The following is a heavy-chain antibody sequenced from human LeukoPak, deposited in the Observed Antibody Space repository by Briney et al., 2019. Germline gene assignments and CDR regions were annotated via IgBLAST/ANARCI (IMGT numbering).Heavy chain of an antibody. J-gene: IGHJ4*02. CDR3: AIDQGGLTYY. Sequence: GGSLRLSCAASGFSFSSFGMHWVRQAPGKGLEWVAVIWYDGSNKYYADSVKGRFTISRDNSKNTLYLQMNSVRAEDTAIYFCAIDQGGLTYYWGQGTLVTVYS. V-gene: IGHV3-33*03. D-gene: IGHD1-14*01. CDR1: GFSFSSFG. CDR2: IWYDGSNK.